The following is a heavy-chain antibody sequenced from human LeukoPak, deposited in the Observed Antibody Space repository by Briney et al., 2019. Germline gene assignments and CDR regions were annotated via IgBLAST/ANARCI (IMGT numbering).Heavy chain of an antibody. CDR3: ASLDFWSGYGSYYYYMDV. CDR2: IYYSGST. D-gene: IGHD3-3*01. CDR1: GGSISSSSYY. Sequence: PSETLSLTCTVFGGSISSSSYYWGWIRQPPGKGLEWIGSIYYSGSTYYNPSLKSRVTISVDTSKNQFSLKLSSVTAADTAVYYCASLDFWSGYGSYYYYMDVWGKGTTVTVSS. V-gene: IGHV4-39*07. J-gene: IGHJ6*03.